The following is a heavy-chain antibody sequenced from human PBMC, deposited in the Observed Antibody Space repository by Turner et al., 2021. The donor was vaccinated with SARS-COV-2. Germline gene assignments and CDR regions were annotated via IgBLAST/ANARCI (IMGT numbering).Heavy chain of an antibody. CDR3: ARDHRPVVVPAAKRAGSYYYGMDV. D-gene: IGHD2-2*01. J-gene: IGHJ6*02. CDR1: GFTFSSYS. Sequence: EVQLVESGGGLVKPGGSLRRSCAASGFTFSSYSMNWVRQAPGKGLEWFSSISYSSTYIYYADSVNGRFTSSRDNAKNSLYLQMYSLRAEDTAVYYCARDHRPVVVPAAKRAGSYYYGMDVWGQGTTVTVSS. V-gene: IGHV3-21*01. CDR2: ISYSSTYI.